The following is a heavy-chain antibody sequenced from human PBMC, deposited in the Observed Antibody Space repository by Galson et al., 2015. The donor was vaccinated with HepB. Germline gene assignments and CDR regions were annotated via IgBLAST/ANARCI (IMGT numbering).Heavy chain of an antibody. CDR3: ARDWDGYIDGGPDAFDI. Sequence: CAISGDSVSSNSAAWNWIRQSPSRGLEWLGRTYYRSKWYNDYAVSVKSRITINPDTSKNQFSLQLNSVTPEDTAVYYCARDWDGYIDGGPDAFDIWGQGTMVTVSS. D-gene: IGHD6-13*01. CDR1: GDSVSSNSAA. J-gene: IGHJ3*02. V-gene: IGHV6-1*01. CDR2: TYYRSKWYN.